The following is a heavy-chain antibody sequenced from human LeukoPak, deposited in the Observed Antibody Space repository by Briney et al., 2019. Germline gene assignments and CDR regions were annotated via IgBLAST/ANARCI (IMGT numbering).Heavy chain of an antibody. J-gene: IGHJ4*02. CDR1: GFTFSSYW. D-gene: IGHD6-19*01. CDR3: ARAYTSGWFSPGY. CDR2: SRNKANSYTT. V-gene: IGHV3-72*01. Sequence: GGSLRLSCAASGFTFSSYWMSWVRQAPGKGLEWVGRSRNKANSYTTDYAASVKGRFSISRDDSKNSLYLQMNSLKIEDTAVYYCARAYTSGWFSPGYWGQGTLVTVSS.